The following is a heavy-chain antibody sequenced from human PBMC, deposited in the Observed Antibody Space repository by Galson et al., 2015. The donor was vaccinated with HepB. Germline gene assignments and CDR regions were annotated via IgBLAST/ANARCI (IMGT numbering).Heavy chain of an antibody. Sequence: SLRLSCAASGFTFSNYWMSWVRQAPGKGLEWVANIIQDGSEKWYVDYVKGRFTISRDNAKNSLYLQMDSLRVEDTAVYYCTRGGGSPDYWGQGALVIVSS. D-gene: IGHD2-15*01. V-gene: IGHV3-7*01. CDR1: GFTFSNYW. CDR3: TRGGGSPDY. J-gene: IGHJ4*02. CDR2: IIQDGSEK.